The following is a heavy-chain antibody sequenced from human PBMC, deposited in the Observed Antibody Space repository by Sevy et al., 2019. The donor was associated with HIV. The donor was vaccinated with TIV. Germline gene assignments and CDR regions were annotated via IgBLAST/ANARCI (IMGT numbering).Heavy chain of an antibody. CDR1: GFTFSNYG. D-gene: IGHD1-20*01. J-gene: IGHJ5*02. CDR2: ISYDGSNE. V-gene: IGHV3-30*18. Sequence: GGSLRLSCTASGFTFSNYGMHWVRQAPGRGLEWVAVISYDGSNEYYRDSVRGRFTISRDNSKNKLFMQMNSLRPEDTAVYYCAKDPAYNPQGLRNFFDPWGQGTLVTVSS. CDR3: AKDPAYNPQGLRNFFDP.